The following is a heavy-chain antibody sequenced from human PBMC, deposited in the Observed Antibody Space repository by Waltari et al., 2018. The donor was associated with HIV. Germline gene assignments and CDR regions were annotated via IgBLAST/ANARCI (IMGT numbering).Heavy chain of an antibody. CDR3: PYSSSSRYYYGMDV. Sequence: EVQLVESGGGLVQPGGSLRLSCAASGFTVSSNYMSWVRQAPGKGLEWVSVIYSGGSTYYADSVKGRFTISRDNSKNTLYLQMNSLRAEDTAVYYCPYSSSSRYYYGMDVWGQGTTVTVSS. J-gene: IGHJ6*02. V-gene: IGHV3-66*01. CDR1: GFTVSSNY. D-gene: IGHD6-6*01. CDR2: IYSGGST.